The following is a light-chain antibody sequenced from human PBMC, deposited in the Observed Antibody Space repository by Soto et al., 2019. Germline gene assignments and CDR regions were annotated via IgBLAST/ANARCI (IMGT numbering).Light chain of an antibody. CDR1: SSDVGGYNY. V-gene: IGLV2-14*01. CDR2: DVS. Sequence: QSVLTQPASVSGSPGQSITISCTGTSSDVGGYNYVSWYQQHPGKAPKLMIFDVSNRPSGVSNRFSGSKSGNTASLTISGLQAEDEADYYCSSYPSSSTLYVFGPGTQLTVL. J-gene: IGLJ1*01. CDR3: SSYPSSSTLYV.